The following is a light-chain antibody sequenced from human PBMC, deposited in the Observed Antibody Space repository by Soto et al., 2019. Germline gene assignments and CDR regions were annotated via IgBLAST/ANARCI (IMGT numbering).Light chain of an antibody. Sequence: VLTQPPSASGTPGQRATISCCGSNSNIGSDIVNCYQLLPGAAPEVLINTTNQRPSGVPERFSGSKSGTSASLAISGLQSEDEANSSCATWDGGLSGPFVFGTGTKLTVL. V-gene: IGLV1-44*01. CDR2: TTN. CDR1: NSNIGSDI. CDR3: ATWDGGLSGPFV. J-gene: IGLJ1*01.